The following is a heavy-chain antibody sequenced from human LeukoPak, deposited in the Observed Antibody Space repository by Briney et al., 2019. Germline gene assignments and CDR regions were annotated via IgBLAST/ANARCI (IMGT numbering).Heavy chain of an antibody. CDR2: IKSKVDGGTT. CDR1: GFTFSSYS. D-gene: IGHD6-13*01. Sequence: GGSLRLSCAASGFTFSSYSMNWVRQAPGKGLEWVGRIKSKVDGGTTDYGAPVKGRFTISRDDSGNTLYLQMNSLKTEDTAVYFCTTDAGYTSRWYNYWGQGTLVTVSS. J-gene: IGHJ4*02. V-gene: IGHV3-15*01. CDR3: TTDAGYTSRWYNY.